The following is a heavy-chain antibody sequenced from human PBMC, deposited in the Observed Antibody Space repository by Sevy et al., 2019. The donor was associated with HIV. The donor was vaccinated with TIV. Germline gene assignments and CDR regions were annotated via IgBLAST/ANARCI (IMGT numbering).Heavy chain of an antibody. Sequence: GGSLRLSCAASGFTFSSYSMNWVRQAPGTGLEWVSSISGLSNYIYYADSLKGRFTISRDNVKNSLYLQMNSLRAEDTAVYYCARTPGAYDAFDLWGQGTMVTVSS. CDR2: ISGLSNYI. D-gene: IGHD7-27*01. CDR1: GFTFSSYS. CDR3: ARTPGAYDAFDL. V-gene: IGHV3-21*01. J-gene: IGHJ3*01.